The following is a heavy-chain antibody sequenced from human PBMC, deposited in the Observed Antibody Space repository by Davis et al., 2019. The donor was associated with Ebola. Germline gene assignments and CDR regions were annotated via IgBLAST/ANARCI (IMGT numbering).Heavy chain of an antibody. CDR3: ARVSSGWYDGHFDS. V-gene: IGHV4-39*01. CDR2: ISYSGIT. Sequence: SETLSLTCTVSGGSISSSSYYWGWIRQPPGKGLEWIGSISYSGITYYNPSLKSRVTISVDTSKNQFSLKLSSVTAADTAVYYCARVSSGWYDGHFDSWGQGILVTVSS. D-gene: IGHD6-19*01. CDR1: GGSISSSSYY. J-gene: IGHJ4*02.